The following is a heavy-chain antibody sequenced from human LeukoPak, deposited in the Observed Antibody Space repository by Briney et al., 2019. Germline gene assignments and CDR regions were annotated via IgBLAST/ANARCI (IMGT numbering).Heavy chain of an antibody. J-gene: IGHJ4*02. CDR3: ARDKAAAGTGFDY. V-gene: IGHV1-69*13. CDR1: GGTFSSYA. CDR2: IIPIFGTA. D-gene: IGHD6-13*01. Sequence: SVKVSCTASGGTFSSYAISWVRQAPGQGLEWMGGIIPIFGTANYAQKFQGRVTITADESTSTAYMELSSLRSEDTAVYYCARDKAAAGTGFDYWGQGTLVTVSS.